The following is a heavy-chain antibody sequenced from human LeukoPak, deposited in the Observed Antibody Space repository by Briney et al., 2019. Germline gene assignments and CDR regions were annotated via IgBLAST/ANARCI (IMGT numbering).Heavy chain of an antibody. CDR1: GFTFNSYA. CDR3: ATDRGWRTSGYYLYYFEY. J-gene: IGHJ4*02. V-gene: IGHV3-7*01. CDR2: IKHDGSGK. Sequence: GGSLRLSCAASGFTFNSYAMTWVRQAPGKGLEWVASIKHDGSGKYYVDSVRGRFTISRDNTMNSLYLQMSSLRAEDTAVYYCATDRGWRTSGYYLYYFEYWGQGTLVTVSS. D-gene: IGHD3-3*01.